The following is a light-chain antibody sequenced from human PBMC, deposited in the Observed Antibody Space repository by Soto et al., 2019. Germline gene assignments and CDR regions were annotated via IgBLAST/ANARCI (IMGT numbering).Light chain of an antibody. CDR3: QQSNNWPYT. J-gene: IGKJ2*01. CDR2: GAS. V-gene: IGKV3-15*01. CDR1: QSVSHN. Sequence: EILMTQSPATLSVSPGERATLSCRASQSVSHNLSWYQQKPGQAPRLLFYGASIRAISIPARFSGSGSGTEFTLTISSLPSEDFAIYYCQQSNNWPYTFGQGTKLEIK.